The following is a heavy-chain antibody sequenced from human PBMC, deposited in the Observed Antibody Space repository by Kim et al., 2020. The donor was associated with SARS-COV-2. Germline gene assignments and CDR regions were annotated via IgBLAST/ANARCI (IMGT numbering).Heavy chain of an antibody. Sequence: SQTLSLTCAISGDSVSRNSAAWNWIRQSPSRGLEWLGRTYFRSKWYYDYAISVKSRISINPDTSKNQFSLQLNSVTPEDTAVYYCTRDLSPGDTGPXXXWGRGTLXTXSS. D-gene: IGHD1-26*01. CDR1: GDSVSRNSAA. CDR3: TRDLSPGDTGPXXX. J-gene: IGHJ4*02. CDR2: TYFRSKWYY. V-gene: IGHV6-1*01.